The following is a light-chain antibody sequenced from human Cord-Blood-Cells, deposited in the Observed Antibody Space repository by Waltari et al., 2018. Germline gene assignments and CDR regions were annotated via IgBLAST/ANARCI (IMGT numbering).Light chain of an antibody. CDR3: QQSYSTPRT. CDR2: AAS. V-gene: IGKV1-39*01. J-gene: IGKJ2*01. CDR1: QSVSSY. Sequence: QSPSSLSASVGDRVTITCRASQSVSSYLNWYQQKPGKAPKLLIYAASSLQSGVPSRFSGSGSGTDFTLTISSLQPEDFATYYCQQSYSTPRTFGQGTKLEIK.